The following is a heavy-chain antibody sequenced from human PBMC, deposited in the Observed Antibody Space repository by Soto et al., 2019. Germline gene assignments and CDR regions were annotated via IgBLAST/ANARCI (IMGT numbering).Heavy chain of an antibody. CDR2: ISSSGSTI. V-gene: IGHV3-11*01. D-gene: IGHD6-13*01. CDR1: GFTFSDYY. Sequence: GGSLRLSCAASGFTFSDYYMSWIRQAPGKGLEWVSYISSSGSTIYYADSVKGRFTISRDNAKNSLYLQMNSLRAEDTAVYYCARDPSKNPPIAAFDYWGQGTLVTVSS. CDR3: ARDPSKNPPIAAFDY. J-gene: IGHJ4*02.